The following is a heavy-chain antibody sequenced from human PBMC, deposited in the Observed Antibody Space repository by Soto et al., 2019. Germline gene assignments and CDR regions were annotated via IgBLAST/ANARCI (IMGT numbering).Heavy chain of an antibody. Sequence: QVQLQQWGAGLLKPSETLSLTCAVYGGSFSGYYWSWIRQPPGKGLEWIGEINHSGSTNYNPSLKSRVTISVDTSKYQFSLKLSSVTAADTAVYYCARGLYGSLGYWGQGTLVTVSS. CDR1: GGSFSGYY. CDR2: INHSGST. J-gene: IGHJ4*02. CDR3: ARGLYGSLGY. V-gene: IGHV4-34*01. D-gene: IGHD3-10*01.